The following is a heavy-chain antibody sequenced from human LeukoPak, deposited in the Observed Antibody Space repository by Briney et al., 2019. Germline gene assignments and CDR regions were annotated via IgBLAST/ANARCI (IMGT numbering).Heavy chain of an antibody. CDR3: AREVMVVAATTFWYFDV. J-gene: IGHJ2*01. Sequence: PGGSLRLSCAASGFTFSSDAMHWVRQAPGKGLEWVSSISSSGNYIYYADSVKGRFTISRDNAKNSLYLQMNSLRAEDTAVYYCAREVMVVAATTFWYFDVWGRGTLVTVSS. D-gene: IGHD2-15*01. CDR1: GFTFSSDA. CDR2: ISSSGNYI. V-gene: IGHV3-21*01.